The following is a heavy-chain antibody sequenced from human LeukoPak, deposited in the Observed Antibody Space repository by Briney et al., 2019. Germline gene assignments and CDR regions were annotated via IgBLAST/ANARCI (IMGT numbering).Heavy chain of an antibody. J-gene: IGHJ4*02. V-gene: IGHV3-21*01. CDR1: GFTFSSHS. CDR3: SRDGRSGYDSLDY. Sequence: GGSLRLSCAASGFTFSSHSMNWVRQTPGKGLGWVSSISSSGNYIYYADSMKGRFTISRDNAKNSLYLQMNSLRAEDTAVYYCSRDGRSGYDSLDYWGQGTLVTVSS. D-gene: IGHD5-12*01. CDR2: ISSSGNYI.